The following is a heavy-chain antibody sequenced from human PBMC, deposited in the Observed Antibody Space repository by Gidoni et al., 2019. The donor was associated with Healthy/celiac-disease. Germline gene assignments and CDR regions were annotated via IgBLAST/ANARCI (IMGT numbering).Heavy chain of an antibody. CDR1: GGSISSYY. CDR2: IYYSGST. J-gene: IGHJ6*02. D-gene: IGHD2-2*01. V-gene: IGHV4-59*01. CDR3: ARDPGRGGGKNSSSTRRGGRNYYYYGMDV. Sequence: QVQLQESGPGLVKPSETLSLTCTVSGGSISSYYWSWIRQPPGKGLEWIGYIYYSGSTNYNPSLKSRVTISVDTSKNQFSLKLSSVTAADTAVYYCARDPGRGGGKNSSSTRRGGRNYYYYGMDVWGQGTTVTVSS.